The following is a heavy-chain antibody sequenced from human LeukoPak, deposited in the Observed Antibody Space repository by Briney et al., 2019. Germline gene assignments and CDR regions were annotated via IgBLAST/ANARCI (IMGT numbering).Heavy chain of an antibody. CDR1: GGSISSNSW. V-gene: IGHV4-4*02. CDR2: IYHSGRT. CDR3: ARNGGNSDVDY. D-gene: IGHD4-23*01. Sequence: PSGTLSLTCAVSGGSISSNSWWSWVRQPPGKGLEWIGEIYHSGRTNYNLSLKSRVTISVDMSKNQLSLKLSSVTAADTAVYYCARNGGNSDVDYWGQGTLVTVSS. J-gene: IGHJ4*02.